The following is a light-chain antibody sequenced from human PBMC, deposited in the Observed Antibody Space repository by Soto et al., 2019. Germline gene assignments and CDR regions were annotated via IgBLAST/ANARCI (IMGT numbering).Light chain of an antibody. Sequence: ENVLTQSPGTLSVSPGERFTLSCSSSQSVSIKLAWYQQKPGQAPRLLIYDTSTRATGIPARFSGSGSGAEFTLTISSLQSEDFAVYYCQQYNNWPPITFGRGTRLEIK. CDR3: QQYNNWPPIT. V-gene: IGKV3-15*01. CDR1: QSVSIK. CDR2: DTS. J-gene: IGKJ5*01.